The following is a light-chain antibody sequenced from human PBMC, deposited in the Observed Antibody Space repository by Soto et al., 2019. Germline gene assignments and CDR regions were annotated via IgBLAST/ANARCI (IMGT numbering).Light chain of an antibody. CDR2: GAS. CDR3: QQYGSSPTLT. J-gene: IGKJ4*01. V-gene: IGKV3-20*01. Sequence: EIVLTQSPGTLSLSPGERATLSCRAIQSVTSSYLAWYQQKPGQAPRLLIYGASTRATGLPDRFSGSGSGTDFTLTISRLEPEDFAVYFCQQYGSSPTLTFGGGTKVDIK. CDR1: QSVTSSY.